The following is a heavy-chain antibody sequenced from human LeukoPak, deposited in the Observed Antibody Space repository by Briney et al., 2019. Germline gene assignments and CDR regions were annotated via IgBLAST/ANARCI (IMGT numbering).Heavy chain of an antibody. Sequence: ASVKVSCKASGGTFSSYAYSWVRQAPGQRLEWMGWINAGNGNTKYSQKFQGRVTITRDTSASTAYMELSSLRSEDTAVYYCARAYLSGAAAGTAVIWGQGTMVTVSS. CDR1: GGTFSSYA. CDR2: INAGNGNT. CDR3: ARAYLSGAAAGTAVI. D-gene: IGHD6-13*01. J-gene: IGHJ3*02. V-gene: IGHV1-3*01.